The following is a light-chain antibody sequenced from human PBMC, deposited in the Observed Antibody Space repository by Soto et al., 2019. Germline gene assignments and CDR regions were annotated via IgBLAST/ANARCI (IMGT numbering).Light chain of an antibody. CDR2: EVT. Sequence: QSVLTQHASVSGSPGQSITISCSGTSSDVGSYSHVAWYQQFPGKTPKLIIYEVTYRPSGVSHRFSASKSGNTASLTISGLQAGDEADYYCISYTGSSTSYVFXTGTKVTVL. V-gene: IGLV2-14*01. J-gene: IGLJ1*01. CDR3: ISYTGSSTSYV. CDR1: SSDVGSYSH.